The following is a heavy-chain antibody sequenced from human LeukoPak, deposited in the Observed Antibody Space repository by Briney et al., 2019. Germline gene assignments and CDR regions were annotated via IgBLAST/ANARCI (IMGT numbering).Heavy chain of an antibody. J-gene: IGHJ4*02. CDR2: IYHSGST. V-gene: IGHV4-30-2*01. CDR1: GGSISSGGYS. Sequence: PSETLSLTCAVSGGSISSGGYSWSWVRQPPGKGLEWIGYIYHSGSTYYNPSLKSRVTISVDRSKNQFSLKLSSVTAADTAVYYCARGGVDYGGNSDYFDYWGQGTLVTVSS. D-gene: IGHD4-23*01. CDR3: ARGGVDYGGNSDYFDY.